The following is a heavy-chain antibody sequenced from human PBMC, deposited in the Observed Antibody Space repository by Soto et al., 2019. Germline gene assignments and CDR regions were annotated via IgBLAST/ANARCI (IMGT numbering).Heavy chain of an antibody. Sequence: ASVKVSCKASGYTFTSYPTHWVRQAPGQRLEWMGWIDAGNGNTKYSQKFRGRVTFTTDTSASTAYMDLSSLRSEDTAVYYCARAGYTYGSPYYDMDVWGQGTTVTVS. J-gene: IGHJ6*02. V-gene: IGHV1-3*01. CDR2: IDAGNGNT. D-gene: IGHD5-18*01. CDR1: GYTFTSYP. CDR3: ARAGYTYGSPYYDMDV.